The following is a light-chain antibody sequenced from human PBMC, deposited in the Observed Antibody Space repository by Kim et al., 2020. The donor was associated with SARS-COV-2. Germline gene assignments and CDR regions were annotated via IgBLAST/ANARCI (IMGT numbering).Light chain of an antibody. J-gene: IGLJ1*01. CDR2: DVS. CDR3: SSYTSSSSRV. V-gene: IGLV2-14*03. Sequence: QSALTQPASVSGSPGQSITISCTGTSSDVGGYNYFSWYQQHPGKAPKLMIYDVSNRPSGVSNRFSGSKSGNTASLTISGRQAEDEANYYCSSYTSSSSRVFGSGTKVTVL. CDR1: SSDVGGYNY.